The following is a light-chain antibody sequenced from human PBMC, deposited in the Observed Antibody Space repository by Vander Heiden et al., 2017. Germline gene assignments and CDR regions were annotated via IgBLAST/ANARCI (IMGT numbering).Light chain of an antibody. CDR3: QQYGSSPLT. Sequence: ELVLTQSPGTLSLSPGERATLSCRASQSVSSSYLAWYQQKPGQAPRLLIYGASSRATGIPDRFSGSGSGTDFTLTISRLEPEDIAVYYCQQYGSSPLTFGPGTKVEIK. CDR1: QSVSSSY. V-gene: IGKV3-20*01. CDR2: GAS. J-gene: IGKJ1*01.